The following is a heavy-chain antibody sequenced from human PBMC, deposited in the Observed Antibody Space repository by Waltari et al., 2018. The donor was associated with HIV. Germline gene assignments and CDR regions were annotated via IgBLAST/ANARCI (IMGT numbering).Heavy chain of an antibody. CDR3: ATGTDWLVNVLEY. Sequence: QIQLVQSGAAVNTPGAPVKGSRTTQGLNCKTNVIHWVRQAPGQGLEWMGSINVGNLQTRYSQMFQGRVRFTRDTSETTIFMEVSSLKVEDTAIYFCATGTDWLVNVLEYWGQGTLVTVSS. CDR1: GLNCKTNV. D-gene: IGHD6-19*01. CDR2: INVGNLQT. J-gene: IGHJ4*02. V-gene: IGHV1-3*01.